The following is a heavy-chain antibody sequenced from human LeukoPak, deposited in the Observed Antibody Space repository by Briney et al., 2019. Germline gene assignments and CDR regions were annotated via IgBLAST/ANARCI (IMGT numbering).Heavy chain of an antibody. CDR2: IYSGGRT. D-gene: IGHD5-12*01. V-gene: IGHV3-66*02. CDR3: ARMRVDGYYYYYMDV. Sequence: GGSLRLSCAASGFTVSSNYMSWVRQAPGKGLEWVSVIYSGGRTDYADSVKGRFTISRDNFENTLYLQMNSLRGEDAAVYYCARMRVDGYYYYYMDVWGKGTTVTVSS. J-gene: IGHJ6*03. CDR1: GFTVSSNY.